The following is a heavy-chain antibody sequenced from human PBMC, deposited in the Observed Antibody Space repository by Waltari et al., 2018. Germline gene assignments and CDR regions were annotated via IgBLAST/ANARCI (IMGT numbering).Heavy chain of an antibody. CDR3: TRGGRDSSWYWRD. Sequence: EVQLVESGGGLAQPGGSLGLSCAASGIRFSHYWRTWVSQASGKGPEWVANIKQDGSEKFYLDSVKGRFTISRDNAKSSLYLQMNNLRVEDTAVYYCTRGGRDSSWYWRDWGQGTLVTVSS. J-gene: IGHJ4*02. CDR1: GIRFSHYW. D-gene: IGHD6-13*01. CDR2: IKQDGSEK. V-gene: IGHV3-7*01.